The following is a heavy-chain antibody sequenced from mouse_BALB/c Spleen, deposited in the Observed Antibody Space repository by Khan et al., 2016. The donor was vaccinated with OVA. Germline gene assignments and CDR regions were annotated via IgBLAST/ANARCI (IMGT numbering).Heavy chain of an antibody. CDR3: ARLAYYYDSEGFAY. J-gene: IGHJ3*01. CDR1: GFTFSTYG. Sequence: EVPLVETGGDIVKPGGSLKLSCAASGFTFSTYGMSWVRQTPDKSLEWVATVTTGGHYTYYTDTVKGRFTISRDNAKNTLYLQMSSLRSEDTAMFYCARLAYYYDSEGFAYWGQGTLVTVSA. D-gene: IGHD1-1*01. V-gene: IGHV5-6*01. CDR2: VTTGGHYT.